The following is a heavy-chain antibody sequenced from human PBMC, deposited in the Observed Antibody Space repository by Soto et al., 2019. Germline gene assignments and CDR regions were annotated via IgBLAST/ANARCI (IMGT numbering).Heavy chain of an antibody. V-gene: IGHV1-2*02. CDR2: MNPKSGGT. J-gene: IGHJ6*02. D-gene: IGHD4-17*01. CDR3: ARPTDYHYGMEV. Sequence: GASVKVSGQASGYTFTSYYMHWVRQAPGQGLEWMGWMNPKSGGTYFAQKFQGRVTLTRDTSISTAYMAVNRLRSDDTAVYYCARPTDYHYGMEVWGQGTTVTVAS. CDR1: GYTFTSYY.